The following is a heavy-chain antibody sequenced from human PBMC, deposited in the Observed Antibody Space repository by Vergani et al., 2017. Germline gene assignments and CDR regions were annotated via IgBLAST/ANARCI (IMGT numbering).Heavy chain of an antibody. CDR3: ARCIHDILTGYYPSYYYYGMDV. J-gene: IGHJ6*02. V-gene: IGHV1-2*02. CDR2: INPNSGGT. D-gene: IGHD3-9*01. Sequence: QVQLVQSGAEVKKPGASVKVSCKASGYTFTGYYMHWVRQAPGQGLEWMGWINPNSGGTNYAQKFQGRVTMASDTSISTAYIVLSRLRADDTAVYYCARCIHDILTGYYPSYYYYGMDVWGQGTTVTVSS. CDR1: GYTFTGYY.